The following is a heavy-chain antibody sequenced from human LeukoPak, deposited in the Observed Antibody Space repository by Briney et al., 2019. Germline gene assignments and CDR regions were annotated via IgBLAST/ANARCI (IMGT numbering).Heavy chain of an antibody. V-gene: IGHV1-24*01. CDR2: FDPEDGET. Sequence: ASVKVSCKVSGYTLTELSMHWVRQAPGKGLEWMGGFDPEDGETIYAQKFQGRVTMTEDTSTDTAYMELSSLRFEDTAVYYCARSEEVVDAFDIWGQGTMVTVSS. CDR3: ARSEEVVDAFDI. CDR1: GYTLTELS. J-gene: IGHJ3*02. D-gene: IGHD3-22*01.